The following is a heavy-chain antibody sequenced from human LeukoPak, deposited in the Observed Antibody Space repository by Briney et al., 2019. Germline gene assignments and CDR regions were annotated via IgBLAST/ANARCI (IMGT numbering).Heavy chain of an antibody. CDR2: ISYDGSNK. D-gene: IGHD3-22*01. Sequence: PGGSLRLSCAASGFTVSSNYMSWVRQAPGKGLEWVAVISYDGSNKYYADSVKGRFTISRDNSMNTLYLQTNSLRAEDTAVYYCARDPYYYDSSGEFDYWGQGTLVTVSS. J-gene: IGHJ4*02. CDR3: ARDPYYYDSSGEFDY. CDR1: GFTVSSNY. V-gene: IGHV3-30-3*01.